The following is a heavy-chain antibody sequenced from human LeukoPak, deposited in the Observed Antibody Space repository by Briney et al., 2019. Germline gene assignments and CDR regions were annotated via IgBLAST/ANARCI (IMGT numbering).Heavy chain of an antibody. D-gene: IGHD6-25*01. V-gene: IGHV4-59*01. CDR3: ARAETLAAIYFDF. Sequence: SETLSLTCSVSGGSISPYYWSWFRQPPGKGLEWIGYIFHSGITTYNPSLKSRVTISLDSSKNQFFLRLTSVTAADTAMYYCARAETLAAIYFDFWGQGSPVTVSS. J-gene: IGHJ4*02. CDR1: GGSISPYY. CDR2: IFHSGIT.